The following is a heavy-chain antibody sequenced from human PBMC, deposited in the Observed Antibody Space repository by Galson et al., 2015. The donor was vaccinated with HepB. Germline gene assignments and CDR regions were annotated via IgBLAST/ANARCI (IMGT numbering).Heavy chain of an antibody. J-gene: IGHJ6*02. CDR1: GYPFTHYA. D-gene: IGHD1-1*01. CDR2: INAANGDT. Sequence: SVKVSCKASGYPFTHYALHWVRHAPGQRLEWMGWINAANGDTAYSQKFQGRVTFSRDTSAGTAYMEVGSLRSEDTAVYYCARDDYNWNDPYSQYYYYAMDVWGQGTTITVS. V-gene: IGHV1-3*01. CDR3: ARDDYNWNDPYSQYYYYAMDV.